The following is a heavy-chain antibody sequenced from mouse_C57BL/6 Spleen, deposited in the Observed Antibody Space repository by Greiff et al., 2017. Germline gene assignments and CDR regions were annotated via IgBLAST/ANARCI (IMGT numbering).Heavy chain of an antibody. J-gene: IGHJ4*01. V-gene: IGHV5-17*01. CDR1: GFTFSDYG. CDR3: ARFDYDDPYAMDY. Sequence: EVQLVESGGGLVKPGGSLKLSCAASGFTFSDYGMHWVRQAPEKGLEWVAYISSGSSTIYYADTVKGRFTISRDNAKNTLFLQMTNLRSEDTAMYYCARFDYDDPYAMDYWGQGTSVTVSS. D-gene: IGHD2-4*01. CDR2: ISSGSSTI.